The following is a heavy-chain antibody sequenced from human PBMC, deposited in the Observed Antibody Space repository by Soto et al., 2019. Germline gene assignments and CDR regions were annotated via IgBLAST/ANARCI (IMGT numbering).Heavy chain of an antibody. V-gene: IGHV3-23*01. D-gene: IGHD6-13*01. J-gene: IGHJ4*02. Sequence: GGSLRLSCAASGFTFSSYAMSWVRQAPGKGLEWVSAISGSGGSTYYADSVKGRFTISRDNSKNTLYLQMNSLRAEDTAVYYCAKSQTSSSWYAYDYWGQGTLVTVSS. CDR2: ISGSGGST. CDR1: GFTFSSYA. CDR3: AKSQTSSSWYAYDY.